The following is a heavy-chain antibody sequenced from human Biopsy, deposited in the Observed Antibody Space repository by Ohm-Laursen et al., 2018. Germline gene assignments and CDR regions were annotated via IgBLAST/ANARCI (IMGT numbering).Heavy chain of an antibody. Sequence: SDTLSLTCTVSRDSISNYYWTWIRQSPGKGLEWIGYIYYTGSTNYNPSVKSRVTISVDTSKNQFSLKLNSVTAAETAVYFCARDSRGGHLNTTLITGKNLDSWGQGILVTFSS. D-gene: IGHD3-16*01. V-gene: IGHV4-59*01. CDR1: RDSISNYY. CDR2: IYYTGST. J-gene: IGHJ4*02. CDR3: ARDSRGGHLNTTLITGKNLDS.